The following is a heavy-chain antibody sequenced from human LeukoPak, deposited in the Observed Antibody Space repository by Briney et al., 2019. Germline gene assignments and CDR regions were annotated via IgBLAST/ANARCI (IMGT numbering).Heavy chain of an antibody. CDR1: GGSISSGGYS. Sequence: SQTLSLTCAVSGGSISSGGYSWSWIRQPPGKGLEWIGYIYHSGSTYYNPSLKSRVTISVDTSKNQFSLKLSSVTAADTAVYYCATQRLRTPGLVDYWGQGTLVTVSS. D-gene: IGHD6-25*01. CDR2: IYHSGST. V-gene: IGHV4-30-2*02. CDR3: ATQRLRTPGLVDY. J-gene: IGHJ4*02.